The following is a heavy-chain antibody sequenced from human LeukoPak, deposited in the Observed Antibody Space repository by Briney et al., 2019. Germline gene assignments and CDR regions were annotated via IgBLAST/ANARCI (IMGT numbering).Heavy chain of an antibody. D-gene: IGHD3-22*01. CDR3: ARGTYFYDDSGFYFDS. J-gene: IGHJ4*02. CDR2: IYRGDVGTT. CDR1: GFTVSDTY. Sequence: PGGSLSLACAVSGFTVSDTYTNWVRQAPGKGLEWVSVIYRGDVGTTYYADSVKGRFTISRDKSKNMLYLHMTSLRAEDTAVYYCARGTYFYDDSGFYFDSWGLGTLVTVSS. V-gene: IGHV3-53*01.